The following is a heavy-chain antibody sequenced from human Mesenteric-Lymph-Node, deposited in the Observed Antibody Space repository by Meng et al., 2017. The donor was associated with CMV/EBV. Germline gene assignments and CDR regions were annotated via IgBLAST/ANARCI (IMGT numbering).Heavy chain of an antibody. J-gene: IGHJ4*02. CDR1: GFTFSSYW. D-gene: IGHD3-10*01. Sequence: GGSLRLSCAASGFTFSSYWMSWVRQAPGRGLEWVANIKQDGSEEYYVDSVKGRFTISRDNAKNSLYLQMNSLRAEDMAVYYCARTRWFGEYYWGQGTLVTVSS. V-gene: IGHV3-7*01. CDR2: IKQDGSEE. CDR3: ARTRWFGEYY.